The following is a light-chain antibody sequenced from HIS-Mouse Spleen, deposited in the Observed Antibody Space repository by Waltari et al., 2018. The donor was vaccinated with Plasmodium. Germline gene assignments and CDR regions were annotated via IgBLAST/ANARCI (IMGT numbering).Light chain of an antibody. V-gene: IGLV2-23*01. CDR3: CSYAGSSTNWV. CDR1: SRDVGSYNL. J-gene: IGLJ3*02. Sequence: QSALTQPASLTGFPGQPITISCTGTSRDVGSYNLVSCYQQHPGKAPKRMIYEGSKRPSGVSNRFSGSKSGNTASLTISGLQAEDEADYYCCSYAGSSTNWVFGGGTKLTVL. CDR2: EGS.